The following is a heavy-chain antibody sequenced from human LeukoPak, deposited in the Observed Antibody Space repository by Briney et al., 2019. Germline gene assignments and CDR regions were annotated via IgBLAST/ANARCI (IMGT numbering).Heavy chain of an antibody. J-gene: IGHJ4*02. V-gene: IGHV4-30-4*01. CDR2: IYYSGST. CDR1: GGSISSGDYY. D-gene: IGHD4-17*01. CDR3: ARMTSVATFNVYRFRVFDY. Sequence: SQTLSLTCTVSGGSISSGDYYWSWIRQPPGKGLEWIGYIYYSGSTYYNPSLKSRVTISVDTSKNQFSLKLSSVTAADTAVYYCARMTSVATFNVYRFRVFDYWGQGTLVTVSS.